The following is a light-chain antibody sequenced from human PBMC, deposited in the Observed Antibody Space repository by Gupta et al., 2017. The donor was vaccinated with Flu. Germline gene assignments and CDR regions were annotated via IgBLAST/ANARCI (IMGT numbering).Light chain of an antibody. CDR1: SGSVSTSYY. V-gene: IGLV8-61*01. CDR2: STN. J-gene: IGLJ3*02. CDR3: VLYMGSGFWV. Sequence: QTVVTQEPSFSVSPGGTVTLTCGLSSGSVSTSYYPSWYQQTPGQAPRTLIYSTNTRSSEVPDRFSGSILGNKAALTITGAQADDESDYYCVLYMGSGFWVFGGGTKLTVL.